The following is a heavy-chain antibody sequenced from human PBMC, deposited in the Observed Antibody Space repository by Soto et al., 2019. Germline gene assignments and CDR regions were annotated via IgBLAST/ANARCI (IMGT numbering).Heavy chain of an antibody. Sequence: QVQLQESGPGLVKPSGTLSLTCAVSGGSISSSNWWSWVRQPPGKGLEWIGEIYHSGSTNYNPSLKSRVTISVDKSKNQFSLKLRSVTAADTAVYYCARAPWSVGPGARYNWFDPWGQGTLVTVSS. D-gene: IGHD3-3*01. CDR1: GGSISSSNW. J-gene: IGHJ5*02. V-gene: IGHV4-4*02. CDR3: ARAPWSVGPGARYNWFDP. CDR2: IYHSGST.